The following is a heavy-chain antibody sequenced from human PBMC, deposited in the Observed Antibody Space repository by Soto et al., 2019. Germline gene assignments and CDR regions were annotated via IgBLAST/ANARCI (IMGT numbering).Heavy chain of an antibody. CDR3: ARDSGVATRYAFDI. CDR1: GFTFSSYA. CDR2: ISYDGSNK. Sequence: PGGSLRLSCAASGFTFSSYAMHWVRQAPGKGLEWVAVISYDGSNKYYADSVEGRFTISRDNSKNTLYLQMNSLRAEDTAVYYCARDSGVATRYAFDIWGQGTMVTVSS. D-gene: IGHD5-12*01. V-gene: IGHV3-30-3*01. J-gene: IGHJ3*02.